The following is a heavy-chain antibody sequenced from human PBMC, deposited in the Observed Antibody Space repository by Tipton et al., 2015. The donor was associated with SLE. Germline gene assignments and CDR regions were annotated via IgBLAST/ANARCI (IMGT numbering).Heavy chain of an antibody. Sequence: LRLSCTVSGYSISSGYYWGWIRQPPGKGLEWIGSIYHSGSTYYNPSLKSRVTISVDTSKNQFSLKLSSVTAADTAVYYCARDSGAPFLEWLRWNDEDYYYYMDVWGKGTTVTVSS. D-gene: IGHD3-3*02. J-gene: IGHJ6*03. V-gene: IGHV4-38-2*02. CDR3: ARDSGAPFLEWLRWNDEDYYYYMDV. CDR2: IYHSGST. CDR1: GYSISSGYY.